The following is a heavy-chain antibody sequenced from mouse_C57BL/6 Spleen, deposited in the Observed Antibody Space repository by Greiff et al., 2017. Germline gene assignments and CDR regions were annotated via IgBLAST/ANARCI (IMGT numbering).Heavy chain of an antibody. J-gene: IGHJ4*01. D-gene: IGHD5-1*01. CDR2: IYPGSGST. CDR1: GYTFTSYW. Sequence: VQLQQPGAELVKPGASVKMFCKASGYTFTSYWITWVKQRPGQGLEWIGDIYPGSGSTNYNEKFKSKATLTVDTSSSTDYMQLSSLTSEDSAVYCCARDLSRYGMDYWGQGTSVTVSS. V-gene: IGHV1-55*01. CDR3: ARDLSRYGMDY.